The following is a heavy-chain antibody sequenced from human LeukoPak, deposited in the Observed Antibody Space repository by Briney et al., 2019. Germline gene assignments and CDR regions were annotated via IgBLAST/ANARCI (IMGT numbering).Heavy chain of an antibody. J-gene: IGHJ1*01. CDR1: GFIVSSNY. D-gene: IGHD5-24*01. CDR3: ARDLDDYNGLPPFFQH. V-gene: IGHV3-23*01. Sequence: GGSLRLSCAGSGFIVSSNYMSWVRQAPGKGLEWVSAISGGGSTTYSADSVKGRFTISRDNSKNTLYLQMNSLRAEDTAVYYCARDLDDYNGLPPFFQHWGQGTLVTVSS. CDR2: ISGGGSTT.